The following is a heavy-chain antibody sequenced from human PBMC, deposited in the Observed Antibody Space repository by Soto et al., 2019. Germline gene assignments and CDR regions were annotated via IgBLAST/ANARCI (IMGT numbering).Heavy chain of an antibody. CDR3: ARSPMTTAVTPFDY. D-gene: IGHD4-17*01. Sequence: QLQLQESRPGLVKPSETLSLTCTVSGGSISSSSYYWGWIRQPPGKGLEWIGSIYYSGSTYYNPSLKSRVTISVDTSKNQFSLKLSSVTAADTAVYYCARSPMTTAVTPFDYWGQGTLVTVSS. CDR1: GGSISSSSYY. V-gene: IGHV4-39*01. CDR2: IYYSGST. J-gene: IGHJ4*02.